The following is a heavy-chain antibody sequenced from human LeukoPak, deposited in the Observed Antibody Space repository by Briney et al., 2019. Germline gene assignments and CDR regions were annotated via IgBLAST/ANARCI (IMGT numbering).Heavy chain of an antibody. CDR1: GGTFSSYA. CDR3: ARTLGGYQDY. Sequence: SVKVSCKASGGTFSSYAISWLRQAPGQGLEWMGRIIPILGIANYAQKFQGRVTITADKSTSTAYMELSSLRSEDTAVYYCARTLGGYQDYWGQGTLVTVSS. D-gene: IGHD3-22*01. CDR2: IIPILGIA. J-gene: IGHJ4*02. V-gene: IGHV1-69*04.